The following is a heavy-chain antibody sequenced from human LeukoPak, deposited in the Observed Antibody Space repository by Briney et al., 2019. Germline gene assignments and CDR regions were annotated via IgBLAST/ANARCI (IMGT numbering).Heavy chain of an antibody. CDR3: VRDFLGESGAGGC. D-gene: IGHD3-10*01. CDR1: GFTFSDYY. V-gene: IGHV3-11*04. Sequence: GGSLRLSCAASGFTFSDYYMSWIRQAPGKGPEWVSSISPSGSSTYNADSLRGRFTISRDNAKDSVFLQMNSLRGEDTAVYYCVRDFLGESGAGGCWGQGTLVTVSS. CDR2: ISPSGSST. J-gene: IGHJ4*02.